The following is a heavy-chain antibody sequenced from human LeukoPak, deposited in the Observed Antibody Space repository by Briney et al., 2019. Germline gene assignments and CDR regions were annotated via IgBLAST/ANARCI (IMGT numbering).Heavy chain of an antibody. V-gene: IGHV4-39*01. CDR3: ARRGGNGYYYGSGSYYFHY. D-gene: IGHD3-10*01. Sequence: PSETLSLTCTVSGGSISSSSYYWGWIRQPPGKGLEWIGSIYYSGSTYYNPSLKSRVTISVDTSKNQFSLKLSSVTAADTAVYYCARRGGNGYYYGSGSYYFHYWGQGTLVTVSS. CDR2: IYYSGST. J-gene: IGHJ4*02. CDR1: GGSISSSSYY.